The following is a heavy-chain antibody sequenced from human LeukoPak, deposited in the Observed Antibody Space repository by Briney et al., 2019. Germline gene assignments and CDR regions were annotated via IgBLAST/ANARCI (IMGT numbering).Heavy chain of an antibody. CDR3: ARPGGLGYCSGGSCYGTGGNWFDP. CDR1: GYTSTSYG. V-gene: IGHV1-18*01. D-gene: IGHD2-15*01. CDR2: ISAYNGNA. Sequence: VASVKVSCKASGYTSTSYGISWVRQAPGQGLEWMGWISAYNGNANYAQKLQGRVTMTTDTSTSTAYMELRSLRSDDTAVYYCARPGGLGYCSGGSCYGTGGNWFDPWGQGTLVTVSP. J-gene: IGHJ5*02.